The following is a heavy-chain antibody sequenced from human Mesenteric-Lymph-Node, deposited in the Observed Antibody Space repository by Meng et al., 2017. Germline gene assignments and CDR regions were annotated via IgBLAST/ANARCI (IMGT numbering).Heavy chain of an antibody. J-gene: IGHJ4*02. CDR1: NGSVTGYY. D-gene: IGHD4/OR15-4a*01. CDR3: ARDLTGGAFDS. CDR2: FFHDGDT. Sequence: GSLRLSCSVSNGSVTGYYWTWIRQPPGKGLEWIGYFFHDGDTVYNPSLSSRVTISLDRSKSQFSLKLSSVTAADTAIYSCARDLTGGAFDSWGLGTLVTVSS. V-gene: IGHV4-59*02.